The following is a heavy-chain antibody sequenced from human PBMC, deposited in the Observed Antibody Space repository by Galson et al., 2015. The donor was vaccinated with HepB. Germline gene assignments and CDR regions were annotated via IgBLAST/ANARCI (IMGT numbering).Heavy chain of an antibody. D-gene: IGHD2-8*02. CDR1: GDSVSGNSAA. J-gene: IGHJ4*02. V-gene: IGHV6-1*01. Sequence: CASSGDSVSGNSAAWNWIRQSPSRGLEWLGRTYYRSKWFNDYAVSVRGRITIKPDPSKNQFALQLNSVTPEDTAVYYCARTGGVPGARWGQGTLVTVSS. CDR3: ARTGGVPGAR. CDR2: TYYRSKWFN.